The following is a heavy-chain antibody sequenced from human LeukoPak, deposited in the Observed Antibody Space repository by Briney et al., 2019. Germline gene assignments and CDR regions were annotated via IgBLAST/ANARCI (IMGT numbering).Heavy chain of an antibody. CDR3: ARVLRGGKRLYNWFDP. CDR1: GGSISSSSYY. J-gene: IGHJ5*02. D-gene: IGHD4-23*01. Sequence: PSETLSLTCTVSGGSISSSSYYWGWIRQPPGKGLEWIGSIYYSGSTYYNPSLKSRVTISVDTSKNQFSLKLSSVTAADTAVYYCARVLRGGKRLYNWFDPWGQGTLVTVSS. CDR2: IYYSGST. V-gene: IGHV4-39*07.